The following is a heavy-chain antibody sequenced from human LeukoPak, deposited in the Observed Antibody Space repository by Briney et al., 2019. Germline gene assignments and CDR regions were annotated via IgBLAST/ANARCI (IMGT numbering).Heavy chain of an antibody. D-gene: IGHD6-13*01. CDR1: GGSISSYY. CDR3: ARRLSSSWYDYFDY. V-gene: IGHV4-59*01. J-gene: IGHJ4*02. Sequence: SETLSLTCTVSGGSISSYYWSWVRQPPGKGLEWFGYIYYSGSTNYNPSLKSRVTISVDTSKNQFSLKLSSVTAADTAVYYCARRLSSSWYDYFDYWGQGTLVTVSS. CDR2: IYYSGST.